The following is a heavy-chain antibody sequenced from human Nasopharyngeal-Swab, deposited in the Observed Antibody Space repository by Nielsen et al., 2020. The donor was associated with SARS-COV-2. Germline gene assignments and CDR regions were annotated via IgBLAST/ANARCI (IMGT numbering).Heavy chain of an antibody. V-gene: IGHV1-2*06. Sequence: ASVKDSCKASGYTFTGYYMHWLRQAPGQGLEWMGRINPNSGGTNYAQKFQGRVTMTRDTSISTAYMELSRLRSDDTAVYYCARVGELLGYYFDYWGQGTLVTVSS. CDR1: GYTFTGYY. CDR3: ARVGELLGYYFDY. J-gene: IGHJ4*02. CDR2: INPNSGGT. D-gene: IGHD1-26*01.